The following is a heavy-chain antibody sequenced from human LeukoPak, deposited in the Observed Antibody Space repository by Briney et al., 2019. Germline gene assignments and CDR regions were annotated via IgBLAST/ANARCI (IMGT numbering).Heavy chain of an antibody. D-gene: IGHD6-25*01. CDR1: GFTFSSYS. J-gene: IGHJ4*02. CDR2: ISSSSSTI. V-gene: IGHV3-48*01. CDR3: ARDLSGLKRAPLDY. Sequence: PGGSLRLSCAASGFTFSSYSMNWVRQAPGKGLEWVSYISSSSSTIYYADSVKGRFTISRDNAKNSLYLQMNSLRAEDTAVYYCARDLSGLKRAPLDYWGQGTLVTVSS.